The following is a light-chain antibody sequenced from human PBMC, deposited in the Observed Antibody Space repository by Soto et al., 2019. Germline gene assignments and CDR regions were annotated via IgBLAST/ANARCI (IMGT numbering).Light chain of an antibody. V-gene: IGKV3-15*01. CDR2: GAS. Sequence: EIVMTQSPATLSVSPGERATLSCRASQSVSSNLAWYQQQPCQAPRLLIDGASPSATGIPARFSGSGSGTEFPPTLSSLQSEDFAVYYCQQYNNWPPITFGQGTRLEIK. CDR3: QQYNNWPPIT. J-gene: IGKJ5*01. CDR1: QSVSSN.